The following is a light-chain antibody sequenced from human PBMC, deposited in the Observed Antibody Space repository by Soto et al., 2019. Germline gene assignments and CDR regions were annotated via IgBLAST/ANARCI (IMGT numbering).Light chain of an antibody. Sequence: QAVVTQPPSVSAAPGQKVTISCSGSRSNIGSNYVSWYQQLPGTAPKLLIYENNKRPSGIPDRFSGSRSGTSATLGITGLQTGDEADYYCGTWDSSLSAGVFGGGTKVTVL. CDR3: GTWDSSLSAGV. CDR2: ENN. J-gene: IGLJ3*02. CDR1: RSNIGSNY. V-gene: IGLV1-51*02.